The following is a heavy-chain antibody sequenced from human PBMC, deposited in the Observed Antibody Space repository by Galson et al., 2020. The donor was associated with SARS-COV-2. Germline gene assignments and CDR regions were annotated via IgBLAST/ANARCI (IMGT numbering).Heavy chain of an antibody. CDR3: VRGGTRSPFDS. J-gene: IGHJ4*02. Sequence: GESLKISCVLSGVTFRAYSMNWVRQTPGKGLEWVSAISSSGNYKHYIDSVKGRFTISRDNTKNSVTLQMNNLRVEDTAVYYCVRGGTRSPFDSWSQGILVTVSS. CDR2: ISSSGNYK. D-gene: IGHD1-1*01. V-gene: IGHV3-21*01. CDR1: GVTFRAYS.